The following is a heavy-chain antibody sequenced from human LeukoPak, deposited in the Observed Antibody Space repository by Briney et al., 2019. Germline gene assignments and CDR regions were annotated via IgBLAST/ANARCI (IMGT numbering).Heavy chain of an antibody. J-gene: IGHJ6*02. Sequence: SETLSLTCTVSGGSISSGDYYWSWIRQPPGKGLEWIGYIYYSGSTYYNPSLKSRVTISVDTSKNQFSLKLSSVTAADTAVYCCARVFRTAAGSYFYYYGMDVWGQGTTVTVSS. CDR1: GGSISSGDYY. V-gene: IGHV4-30-4*02. D-gene: IGHD6-13*01. CDR3: ARVFRTAAGSYFYYYGMDV. CDR2: IYYSGST.